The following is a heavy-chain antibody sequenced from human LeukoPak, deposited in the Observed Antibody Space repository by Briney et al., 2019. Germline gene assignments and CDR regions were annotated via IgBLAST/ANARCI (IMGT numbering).Heavy chain of an antibody. J-gene: IGHJ6*02. Sequence: ASVKVSFKASGYTFTSYGNSWVRQAPGQGKEWMGWISAYNGNTNYAQKLQGRVTITTDTSTSTAYMELRSLRSDDTAVYYCARGGAPGSYYYYYGMDVWGQGTTVTVSS. CDR1: GYTFTSYG. CDR3: ARGGAPGSYYYYYGMDV. V-gene: IGHV1-18*01. CDR2: ISAYNGNT. D-gene: IGHD1-26*01.